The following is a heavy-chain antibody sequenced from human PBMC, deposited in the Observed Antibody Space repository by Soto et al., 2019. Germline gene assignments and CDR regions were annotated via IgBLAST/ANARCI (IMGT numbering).Heavy chain of an antibody. D-gene: IGHD6-6*01. J-gene: IGHJ5*02. CDR2: ISSSGSTI. CDR3: ARQYSSSSYNWFDP. Sequence: GGSLRLSCAASGFTFSDYYMSWIRQAPGKGLEWVSYISSSGSTIYYADSVKGRFTISRDNAKNSLYLQMNSLRAEDTAVYYCARQYSSSSYNWFDPWGQGTLVTVSS. V-gene: IGHV3-11*01. CDR1: GFTFSDYY.